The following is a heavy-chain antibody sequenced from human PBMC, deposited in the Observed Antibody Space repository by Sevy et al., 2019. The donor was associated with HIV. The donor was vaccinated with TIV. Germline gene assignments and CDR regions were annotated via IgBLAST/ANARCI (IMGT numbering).Heavy chain of an antibody. J-gene: IGHJ4*02. CDR2: IARNSYEAYGGTT. V-gene: IGHV3-49*03. D-gene: IGHD5-12*01. CDR1: GFTFDDDA. Sequence: SLRLSCTTSGFTFDDDAMSWFLQAPGKALEWVAFIARNSYEAYGGTTDYAASVKGRFIISRDDSKSIAYLQMNSLKAEVTAVYYCARGLATADTPEYYFDSWGQGTLVTVSS. CDR3: ARGLATADTPEYYFDS.